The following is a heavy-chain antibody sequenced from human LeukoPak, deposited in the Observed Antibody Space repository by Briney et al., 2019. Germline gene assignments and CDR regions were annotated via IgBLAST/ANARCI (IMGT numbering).Heavy chain of an antibody. D-gene: IGHD6-19*01. V-gene: IGHV4-59*08. CDR1: GGSIGSNY. J-gene: IGHJ4*02. CDR2: IYYTGGT. Sequence: PSETLSLTCTVSGGSIGSNYWTWIRQPPGKGLEYIGYIYYTGGTNYNPSLKSRVTISVDTSKNQFSLKLTSVTAADTAVYFCARYGNSGWVIDNWGQGTLVTVSS. CDR3: ARYGNSGWVIDN.